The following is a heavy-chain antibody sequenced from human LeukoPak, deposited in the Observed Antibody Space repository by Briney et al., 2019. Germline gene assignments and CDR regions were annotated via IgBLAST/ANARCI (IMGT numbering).Heavy chain of an antibody. CDR2: IYYSGST. CDR1: GGSISSYY. CDR3: ARGYYYDSSGNFDY. D-gene: IGHD3-22*01. Sequence: SETLSLTCTVSGGSISSYYWSWIRQPPGKGLEWIGYIYYSGSTNYNPSLKSRVTISVDTSKNQFSLKLSSVTAADTAVYYCARGYYYDSSGNFDYWGQGTLVTVSS. V-gene: IGHV4-59*01. J-gene: IGHJ4*02.